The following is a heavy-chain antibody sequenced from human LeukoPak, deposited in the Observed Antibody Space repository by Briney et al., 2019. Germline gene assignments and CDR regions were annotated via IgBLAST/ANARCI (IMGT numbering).Heavy chain of an antibody. Sequence: SETLSLTCTVSGSSISSYYWSWIRQPPGKGLEWIGYINYSGSTNYNPSLKSRVTISVDTSKNQFSLKLSSVTAADTAAYYCASPRITMSEYFQHWGQGALVTVAS. D-gene: IGHD3-10*02. CDR3: ASPRITMSEYFQH. CDR1: GSSISSYY. CDR2: INYSGST. J-gene: IGHJ1*01. V-gene: IGHV4-59*12.